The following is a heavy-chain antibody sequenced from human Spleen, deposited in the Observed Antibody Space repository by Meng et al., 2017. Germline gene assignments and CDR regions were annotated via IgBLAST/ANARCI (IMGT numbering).Heavy chain of an antibody. D-gene: IGHD6-19*01. CDR1: GYTFTGYY. CDR3: VKHSSDWSLDS. J-gene: IGHJ4*02. CDR2: IDPSSGRT. Sequence: QVQLVQSGTEVKKPGASVKVSCKASGYTFTGYYVHWVRQAPGQGLEWMGRIDPSSGRTNYAQKFQGRVTMTRDTAISTVYMELSRLTSDDTAVYYCVKHSSDWSLDSWGQGTLVTVSS. V-gene: IGHV1-2*06.